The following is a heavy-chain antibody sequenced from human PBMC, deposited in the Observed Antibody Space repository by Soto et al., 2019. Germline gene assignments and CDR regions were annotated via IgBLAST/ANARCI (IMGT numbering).Heavy chain of an antibody. CDR3: TFGDNSFDY. Sequence: QVQLVESGGGVVQPGRSLRVSCAATGFTFSDYGIYWVRQAPGKGLEWVALISYDGNNREYGDSVKGRFTISRDNSKNTLCLQLISLRVEVTGVYYCTFGDNSFDYLGQGTRVTGSS. D-gene: IGHD1-20*01. CDR1: GFTFSDYG. CDR2: ISYDGNNR. J-gene: IGHJ4*02. V-gene: IGHV3-30*03.